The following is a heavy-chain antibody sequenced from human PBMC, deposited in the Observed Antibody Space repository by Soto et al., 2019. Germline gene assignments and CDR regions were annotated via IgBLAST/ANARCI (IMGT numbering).Heavy chain of an antibody. J-gene: IGHJ6*02. CDR2: IWYDGSNK. D-gene: IGHD5-12*01. Sequence: QVQLVESGGGVVQPGRSLRLSCAASGFTFSSYGMHWVRQAPGKGLEWVAVIWYDGSNKYYADSVKGRFTISRDNSKNTLDMQMNSDRAEDTAVYYCARWLKLRAYYNYGMEVWGQGTTVTVSS. CDR3: ARWLKLRAYYNYGMEV. V-gene: IGHV3-33*01. CDR1: GFTFSSYG.